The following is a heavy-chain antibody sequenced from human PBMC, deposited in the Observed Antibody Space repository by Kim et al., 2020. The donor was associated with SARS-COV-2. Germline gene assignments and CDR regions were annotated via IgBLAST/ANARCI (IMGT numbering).Heavy chain of an antibody. V-gene: IGHV7-4-1*02. J-gene: IGHJ4*02. CDR1: GYTFTSYA. CDR2: INTNTGNP. D-gene: IGHD3-22*01. Sequence: ASVKVSCKASGYTFTSYAMNWVRQAPGQGLEWMGWINTNTGNPTYAQGFTGRFVFSLDTSVSTAYLQINSLKAEDTAVYYCARDLGDAYYDSSGYYYEVLFDYWGQGTLVTVSS. CDR3: ARDLGDAYYDSSGYYYEVLFDY.